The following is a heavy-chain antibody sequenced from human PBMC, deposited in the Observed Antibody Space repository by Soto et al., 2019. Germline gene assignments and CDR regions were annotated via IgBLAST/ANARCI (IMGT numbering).Heavy chain of an antibody. V-gene: IGHV3-30-3*01. Sequence: GGSLRLSCAASGFTFSSYAMHWVRQARGKGLEWVAVISYDGSNKYYADSVKGRFTISRDNSKNTLYLQMNSLRAEDTAVYYSARDGLYGSGSYHNYGMDVWGQGTTVTVSS. CDR3: ARDGLYGSGSYHNYGMDV. CDR1: GFTFSSYA. D-gene: IGHD3-10*01. CDR2: ISYDGSNK. J-gene: IGHJ6*02.